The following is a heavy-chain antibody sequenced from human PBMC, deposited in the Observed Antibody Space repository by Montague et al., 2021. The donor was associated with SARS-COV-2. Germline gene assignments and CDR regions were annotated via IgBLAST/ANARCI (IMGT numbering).Heavy chain of an antibody. D-gene: IGHD3-3*01. CDR1: DDSITSSTYY. J-gene: IGHJ4*02. CDR3: ARGRSGFFNPMDY. Sequence: SETLSLTCAVSDDSITSSTYYWAWIRPPPGTGLEWIGSFYYTGSTYYNPSLQSRVTMSVDTSKNHFSLNLNSVTAADTAVYYCARGRSGFFNPMDYWGQGTLVTVSS. V-gene: IGHV4-39*02. CDR2: FYYTGST.